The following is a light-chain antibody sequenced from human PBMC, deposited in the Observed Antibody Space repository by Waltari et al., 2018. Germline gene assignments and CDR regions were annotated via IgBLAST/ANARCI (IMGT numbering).Light chain of an antibody. CDR1: QRISTY. CDR3: EQSSSTPGT. Sequence: DIQMTQSPSSLSASVGDRVALTCRASQRISTYLNWYQQRPGKAPKLLIYSASSLQSGVPSRFSGSGSGTDFTLTITSLRPEDFATYFCEQSSSTPGTFGQGTTVEIK. V-gene: IGKV1-39*01. CDR2: SAS. J-gene: IGKJ1*01.